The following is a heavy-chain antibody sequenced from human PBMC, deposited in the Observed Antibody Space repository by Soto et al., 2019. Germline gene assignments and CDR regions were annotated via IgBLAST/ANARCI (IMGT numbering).Heavy chain of an antibody. D-gene: IGHD3-10*01. CDR2: IRSKAYGGTT. CDR3: TAPLYYGKVRSTKPTDY. CDR1: GFTFGDYA. Sequence: GGSLRLSCTASGFTFGDYAMSWFRQAPGKGLEWVGFIRSKAYGGTTEYAASVKGRFTISRDDSKSIAYLQMNSLKTEDTAVYYCTAPLYYGKVRSTKPTDYWGQGTLVTVSS. J-gene: IGHJ4*02. V-gene: IGHV3-49*03.